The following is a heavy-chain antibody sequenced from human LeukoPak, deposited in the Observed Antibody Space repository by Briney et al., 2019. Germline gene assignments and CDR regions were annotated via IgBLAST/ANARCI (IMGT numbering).Heavy chain of an antibody. CDR1: GFTFSSYS. J-gene: IGHJ4*02. D-gene: IGHD6-25*01. CDR3: AREIGGDLDY. CDR2: ISSSSSYI. Sequence: PGGSLRLSCAASGFTFSSYSMNWVRQAPGKELEWVSSISSSSSYIYYADSVKGRFTISRDNAKNSLYLQMNSLRAEDTAVYYCAREIGGDLDYWGQGTLVTVSS. V-gene: IGHV3-21*01.